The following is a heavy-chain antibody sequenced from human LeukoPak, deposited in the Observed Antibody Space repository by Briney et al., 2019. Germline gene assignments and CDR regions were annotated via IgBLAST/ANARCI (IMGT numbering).Heavy chain of an antibody. Sequence: PSETLSLTCAVSGYSISSGYYWGWIRQPPGKGLEWIGSIYHSGSTYYNPSLKSRVTISVDTSKNQFSLKLSSVTAADTAVYYCARVLEDCSGGSCYPLPTNWFDPWGQGTLVTVSS. CDR2: IYHSGST. V-gene: IGHV4-38-2*01. CDR3: ARVLEDCSGGSCYPLPTNWFDP. CDR1: GYSISSGYY. D-gene: IGHD2-15*01. J-gene: IGHJ5*02.